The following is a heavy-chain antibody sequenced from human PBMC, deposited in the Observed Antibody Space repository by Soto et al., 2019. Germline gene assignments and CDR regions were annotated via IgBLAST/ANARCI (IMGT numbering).Heavy chain of an antibody. D-gene: IGHD2-15*01. V-gene: IGHV1-69*01. CDR3: ARGPRYFSGGSCSRPDY. CDR1: GGTFSSYA. J-gene: IGHJ4*02. CDR2: IIPIFGTA. Sequence: QVQLVQSGAEVMKPGSSIKVSCKASGGTFSSYAISWVRQAPGQGLEWLGGIIPIFGTANYAQKFRGRVTITADELTSTAYMELSSLRSEDTAVYYCARGPRYFSGGSCSRPDYWGQGTLVTVSS.